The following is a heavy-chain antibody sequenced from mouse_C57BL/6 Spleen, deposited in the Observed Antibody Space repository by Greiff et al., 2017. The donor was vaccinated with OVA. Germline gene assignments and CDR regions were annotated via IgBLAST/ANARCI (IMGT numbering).Heavy chain of an antibody. D-gene: IGHD3-3*01. CDR1: GYTFTSYW. CDR3: AREDLGVAY. CDR2: IHPNSGST. V-gene: IGHV1-64*01. J-gene: IGHJ3*01. Sequence: VQLQESGAELVKPGASVKLSCKASGYTFTSYWMHWVKQRPGQGLEWIGMIHPNSGSTNYNEKFKSKATLTVDKSSSTAYMQLSSLTSEDSAVYYCAREDLGVAYWGQGTLVTVSA.